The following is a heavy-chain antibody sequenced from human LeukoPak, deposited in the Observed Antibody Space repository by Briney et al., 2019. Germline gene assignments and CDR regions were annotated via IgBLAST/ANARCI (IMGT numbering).Heavy chain of an antibody. CDR1: GYSFTNYW. CDR3: ATTSSLETRGTVPFDI. J-gene: IGHJ3*02. V-gene: IGHV5-51*01. Sequence: GESLKISCKASGYSFTNYWIGWVRQMPGKGLEWMGIIYPGDSDTRYSPSFQGQVTISADKSISTAYLQWSSLEASDTAKYYCATTSSLETRGTVPFDIWGQGTMVTVSS. CDR2: IYPGDSDT. D-gene: IGHD1-1*01.